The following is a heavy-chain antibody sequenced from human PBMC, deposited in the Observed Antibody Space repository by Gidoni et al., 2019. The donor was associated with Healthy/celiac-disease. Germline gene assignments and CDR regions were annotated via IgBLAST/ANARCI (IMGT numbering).Heavy chain of an antibody. Sequence: QVQLVESGGGVVQPGRSLRLSCAASGFTFSSYGMHWVRQAPGKGLEWVAVIWYDGSNKYYADSVKGRFTISRDNSKNTLYLQMNSLRAEDTAVYYCARDAWNSWTNYYFDYWGQGTLVTVSS. J-gene: IGHJ4*02. D-gene: IGHD1-1*01. CDR1: GFTFSSYG. CDR2: IWYDGSNK. V-gene: IGHV3-33*01. CDR3: ARDAWNSWTNYYFDY.